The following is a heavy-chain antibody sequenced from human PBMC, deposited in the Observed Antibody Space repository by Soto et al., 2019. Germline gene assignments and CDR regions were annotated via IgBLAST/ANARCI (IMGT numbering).Heavy chain of an antibody. V-gene: IGHV3-30*18. CDR2: ISFDGSNK. D-gene: IGHD6-6*01. J-gene: IGHJ4*02. Sequence: QVQLVESGGGVVQPGRSLRLSCAASGFSFSGYGVHWVRQAPGKGLEWVAVISFDGSNKYYADSVKGRFTISRDNSKNTLYLQMNSLRAEDTAVYYCAKDQYSSSSQVDHWGQGTLVTVSS. CDR3: AKDQYSSSSQVDH. CDR1: GFSFSGYG.